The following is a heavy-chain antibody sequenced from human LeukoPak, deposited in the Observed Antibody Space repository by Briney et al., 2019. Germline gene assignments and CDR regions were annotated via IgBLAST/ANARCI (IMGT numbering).Heavy chain of an antibody. CDR2: IKQDGSEK. CDR1: GFTFSSYW. J-gene: IGHJ6*03. CDR3: ARVSLVRGVIFPYYYMDV. V-gene: IGHV3-7*01. D-gene: IGHD3-10*01. Sequence: GGSLRLSCAASGFTFSSYWMSWVRQAPGKGLEWVANIKQDGSEKYYVDSVKGRFTISRDNAKNSLYLQMNSLRAEDTAVYYCARVSLVRGVIFPYYYMDVWGKGTTVTVSS.